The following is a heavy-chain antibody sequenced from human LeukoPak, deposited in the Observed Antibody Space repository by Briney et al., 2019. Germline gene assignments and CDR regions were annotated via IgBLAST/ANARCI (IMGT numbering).Heavy chain of an antibody. CDR3: ATIGDRRTGELYRIDY. D-gene: IGHD7-27*01. V-gene: IGHV3-30-3*01. CDR1: GFTLSSYA. J-gene: IGHJ4*02. Sequence: GSLRLSCAASGFTLSSYAMHWVRQAPGKGLEWVAGVSYDGSNKYYADSVKGRFTISRDNSKNTLYLQMNSLRAEDAAVYYCATIGDRRTGELYRIDYWGQGTLVTVSS. CDR2: VSYDGSNK.